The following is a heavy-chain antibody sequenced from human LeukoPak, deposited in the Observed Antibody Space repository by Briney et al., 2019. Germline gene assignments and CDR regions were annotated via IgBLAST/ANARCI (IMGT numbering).Heavy chain of an antibody. CDR2: ISYDGSNK. D-gene: IGHD5-18*01. CDR1: GFTFSSYW. V-gene: IGHV3-30*03. CDR3: ARDHTAMVGTFDY. J-gene: IGHJ4*02. Sequence: PGGSLRLSCAASGFTFSSYWMSWVRQAPGKVLEWVAVISYDGSNKYYADSVKGRFTISRDNSKNTLYLQMNSLRAEDTAVYYCARDHTAMVGTFDYWGQGTLVTVSS.